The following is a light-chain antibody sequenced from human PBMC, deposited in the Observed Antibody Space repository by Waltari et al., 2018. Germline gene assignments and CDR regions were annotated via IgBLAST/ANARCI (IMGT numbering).Light chain of an antibody. CDR3: SSYTSSGTYV. CDR1: RSNVGGYNY. V-gene: IGLV2-14*01. Sequence: QSALTQPAPVSGSPGQSITISCTCTRSNVGGYNYVSWYQHHPGKAPQLMIYEFSNRPSGVSNRFSGSKSGNTASLTISGLQAEDEADYYCSSYTSSGTYVFGTGTKVTVL. CDR2: EFS. J-gene: IGLJ1*01.